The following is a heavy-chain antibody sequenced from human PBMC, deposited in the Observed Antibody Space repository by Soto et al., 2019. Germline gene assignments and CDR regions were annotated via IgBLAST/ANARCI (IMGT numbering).Heavy chain of an antibody. CDR1: GGSISSYY. D-gene: IGHD3-3*01. Sequence: SETLSLTCTVSGGSISSYYWSWIRQPPGKGLEWIGYIYYSGSTNYNPSLKSRVTISVDTSKNQFSLKLSSVTAADTAVYYCASLRFLEWSSFDYWGQGTLVTVSS. V-gene: IGHV4-59*01. CDR3: ASLRFLEWSSFDY. J-gene: IGHJ4*02. CDR2: IYYSGST.